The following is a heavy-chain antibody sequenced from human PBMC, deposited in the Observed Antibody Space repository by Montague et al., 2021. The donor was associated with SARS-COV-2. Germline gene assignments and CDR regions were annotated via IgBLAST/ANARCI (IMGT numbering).Heavy chain of an antibody. CDR1: GGSIRSYY. D-gene: IGHD1-26*01. CDR2: IYYSGST. J-gene: IGHJ4*02. V-gene: IGHV4-59*04. CDR3: ARHTSATHSFLDS. Sequence: SETLSLTCEVSGGSIRSYYWGWIRQSPGKGLEWIGSIYYSGSTYYNPSLKSRVTISVDTSKNQFSLKLSSVTAADTAVYYCARHTSATHSFLDSWGQGALVTVSS.